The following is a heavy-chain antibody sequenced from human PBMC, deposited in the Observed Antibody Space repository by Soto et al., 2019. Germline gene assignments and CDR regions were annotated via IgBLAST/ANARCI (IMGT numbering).Heavy chain of an antibody. CDR1: GFSLSTSGVG. V-gene: IGHV2-5*01. Sequence: TLSLTCTFSGFSLSTSGVGVGWIRQPPGKALEWLALIYWNDDKRYSPSLKSRLTITKDTSKNQVVLTMTNMDPVDTATYYCAHISGNYDILTAPPRYYFDYWGQGTLVTVSS. J-gene: IGHJ4*02. CDR2: IYWNDDK. CDR3: AHISGNYDILTAPPRYYFDY. D-gene: IGHD3-9*01.